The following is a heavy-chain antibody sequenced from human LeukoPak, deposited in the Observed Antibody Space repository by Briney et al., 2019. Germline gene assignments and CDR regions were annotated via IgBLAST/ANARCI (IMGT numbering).Heavy chain of an antibody. CDR3: ARRGSDYHHSSGYYLYY. V-gene: IGHV4-39*01. J-gene: IGHJ4*02. CDR2: IYYSGST. Sequence: LRLSCAASGFTFSDYYMSWIRQAPGRGLEYIGSIYYSGSTHYNPSLKSRVTISVDTSKNQFSLKLSSVTAADTAVYYCARRGSDYHHSSGYYLYYWGQGNLVTVSS. CDR1: GFTFSDYY. D-gene: IGHD3-22*01.